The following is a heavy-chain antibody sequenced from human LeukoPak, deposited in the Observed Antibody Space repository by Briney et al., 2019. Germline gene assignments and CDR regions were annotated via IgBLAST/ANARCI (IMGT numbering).Heavy chain of an antibody. Sequence: GGSLRLSCAASGITFSNAWMTWVRQAPGKGREWVGRIKSKADGGTTDHPAPVKGRFTISRDDSKNTLYLEMNSLKSEDPGVYYCTTSRSGDTWYGAFGYWGQGTLVTVST. D-gene: IGHD3-10*01. V-gene: IGHV3-15*01. J-gene: IGHJ4*02. CDR3: TTSRSGDTWYGAFGY. CDR2: IKSKADGGTT. CDR1: GITFSNAW.